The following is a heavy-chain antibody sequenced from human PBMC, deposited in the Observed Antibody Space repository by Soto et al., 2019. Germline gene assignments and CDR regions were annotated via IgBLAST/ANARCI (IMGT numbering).Heavy chain of an antibody. Sequence: PSETLSLTCTVSGGSISSYYWSWIRQPPGKGLEWIGYIYYSGSTNYNPSLKSRVTISVDTSKNQFSLKLSSVTAADTAVYYCARLSSSTTSNWFDPWGQGTLVTVSS. CDR3: ARLSSSTTSNWFDP. CDR1: GGSISSYY. J-gene: IGHJ5*02. CDR2: IYYSGST. V-gene: IGHV4-59*01. D-gene: IGHD2-2*01.